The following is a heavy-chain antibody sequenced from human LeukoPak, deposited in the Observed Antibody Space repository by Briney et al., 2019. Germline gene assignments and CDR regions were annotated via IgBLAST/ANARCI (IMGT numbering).Heavy chain of an antibody. D-gene: IGHD4-23*01. CDR1: GFTFSSYW. CDR2: INSDGSST. Sequence: GRSLRLSCAASGFTFSSYWMHWVRQAPGKGLVWVSRINSDGSSTSYADSVKGRFAISRDNAKNTLYLQMNSLRAEDTAVYYCARERTTVVSYYYYGMDVWGQGTTVTVSS. CDR3: ARERTTVVSYYYYGMDV. J-gene: IGHJ6*02. V-gene: IGHV3-74*01.